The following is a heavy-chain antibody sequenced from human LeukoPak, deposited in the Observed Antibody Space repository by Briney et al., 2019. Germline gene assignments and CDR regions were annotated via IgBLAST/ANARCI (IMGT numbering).Heavy chain of an antibody. CDR2: IGPTGSDR. D-gene: IGHD1-14*01. J-gene: IGHJ4*02. CDR1: ELTFSTSG. CDR3: ATETNGRHYDY. V-gene: IGHV3-21*06. Sequence: GGSLRLSCTATELTFSTSGFNWVRQAPGKGLEWVASIGPTGSDRYHADSIKGRFTISRDNANNFLYLQMNSLRAEDTAVYYCATETNGRHYDYWGQGTLLTVSS.